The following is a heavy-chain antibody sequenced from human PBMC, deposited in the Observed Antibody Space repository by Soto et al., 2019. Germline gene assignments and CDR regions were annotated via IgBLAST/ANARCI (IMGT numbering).Heavy chain of an antibody. D-gene: IGHD2-21*02. CDR3: ASGPIVVVTAIQFDY. J-gene: IGHJ4*02. CDR2: IIPIFGTA. CDR1: GGTFSSYA. Sequence: SVKVSCKASGGTFSSYAIGWVRQAPGQGLEWMGGIIPIFGTANYAQKFQGRVTITADESTSTAYMELSSLRSEDTAVYYCASGPIVVVTAIQFDYWGQGTLVTVSS. V-gene: IGHV1-69*13.